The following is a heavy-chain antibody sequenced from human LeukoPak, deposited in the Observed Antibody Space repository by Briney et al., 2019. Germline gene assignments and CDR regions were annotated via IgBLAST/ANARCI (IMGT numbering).Heavy chain of an antibody. Sequence: VRSLRLSCAASGFTFSSYGMHWVRQAPGKGLEWVAVISYDGSNKYYADSVKGRFTISRDNSKNTLYLQMNILRAEDTAVYYCAKDFGGVWDILTGYFAYWGQGTLVTVSS. CDR3: AKDFGGVWDILTGYFAY. D-gene: IGHD3-9*01. CDR1: GFTFSSYG. CDR2: ISYDGSNK. V-gene: IGHV3-30*18. J-gene: IGHJ4*02.